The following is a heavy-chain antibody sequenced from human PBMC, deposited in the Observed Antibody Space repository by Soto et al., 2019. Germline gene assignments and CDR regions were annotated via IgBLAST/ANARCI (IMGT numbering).Heavy chain of an antibody. CDR2: IYYSGST. CDR3: VRDVLAAAAAGYNYYVMAV. CDR1: GGSISSGDYY. J-gene: IGHJ6*02. Sequence: SETLSLTCTVSGGSISSGDYYWSWIRQPPGKGLEWIGYIYYSGSTYYNPSLNSRVTMSVDTSKNQLSLKLSSVTAADPAVYYCVRDVLAAAAAGYNYYVMAVWGQGTTVTVSS. D-gene: IGHD6-13*01. V-gene: IGHV4-30-4*02.